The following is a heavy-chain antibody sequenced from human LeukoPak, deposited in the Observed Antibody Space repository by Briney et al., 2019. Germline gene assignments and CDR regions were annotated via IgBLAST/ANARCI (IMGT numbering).Heavy chain of an antibody. J-gene: IGHJ3*02. V-gene: IGHV3-7*01. CDR3: ARVRSIVRGGSWPNAFDI. Sequence: GGSLRLSCAASGFTFSCYWMSWVRQAPGEGLEWVANIKQDGSEKYYVDSVKGRFAISRDNAKNSLYLQMNSLRAEDTAVYYCARVRSIVRGGSWPNAFDIWGQGTMVTVSS. D-gene: IGHD2-21*01. CDR1: GFTFSCYW. CDR2: IKQDGSEK.